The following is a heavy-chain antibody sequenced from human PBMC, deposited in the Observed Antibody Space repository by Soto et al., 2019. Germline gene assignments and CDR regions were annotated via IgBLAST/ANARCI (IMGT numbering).Heavy chain of an antibody. CDR2: ISSSSGTI. V-gene: IGHV3-48*02. CDR3: AIRYSGRLNAFDI. D-gene: IGHD1-26*01. CDR1: GFTFSSYS. Sequence: GGSLRLSCGASGFTFSSYSVNWVRQAPGKGLEWVSYISSSSGTIYYADSVKGRFTISRDNAKNSLYLQMNSLRDEDTAVYYCAIRYSGRLNAFDIWGQGTMVTVSS. J-gene: IGHJ3*02.